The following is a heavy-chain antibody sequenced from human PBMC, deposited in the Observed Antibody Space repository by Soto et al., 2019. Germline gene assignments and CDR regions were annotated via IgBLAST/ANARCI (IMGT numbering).Heavy chain of an antibody. CDR1: GYTFTSYG. Sequence: ASVKVSFKASGYTFTSYGISWVRQAPGQGLEWMGWISAYNGNTNYAQKLQGRVTMTTDTSTSTAYMELRSLRSDDTAVYYCAREFVNNYVSWFDPWGQGTLVTVSS. CDR3: AREFVNNYVSWFDP. CDR2: ISAYNGNT. V-gene: IGHV1-18*01. D-gene: IGHD1-1*01. J-gene: IGHJ5*02.